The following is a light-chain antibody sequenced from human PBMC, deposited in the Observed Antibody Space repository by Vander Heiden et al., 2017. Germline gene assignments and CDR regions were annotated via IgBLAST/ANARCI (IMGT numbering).Light chain of an antibody. V-gene: IGLV6-57*01. CDR1: SGNIASTD. J-gene: IGLJ3*02. CDR2: EDS. Sequence: NSMLTPPQPVSGSPGKAVTISCTRSSGNIASTDGQWYQQRPGSSPTTVIYEDSHRPYGVPDRFSGSIDRSSNSASLTISGLKPEDEADYYCQSYDASDHHWVFGGGTRLTVL. CDR3: QSYDASDHHWV.